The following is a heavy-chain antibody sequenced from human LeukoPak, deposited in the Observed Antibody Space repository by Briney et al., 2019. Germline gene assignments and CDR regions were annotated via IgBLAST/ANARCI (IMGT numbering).Heavy chain of an antibody. CDR1: GYTFTSYY. CDR2: INPSGGTT. J-gene: IGHJ4*02. CDR3: ARDGAVPDVTGVDTLTGYYFDY. Sequence: ASVKVSCKASGYTFTSYYMHWVRQAPGQGLEWMGIINPSGGTTSYVQKFQGRVTMTRDTSTSTVYMELSSLRSEDTAVYYCARDGAVPDVTGVDTLTGYYFDYWGQGTLVTVSS. V-gene: IGHV1-46*01. D-gene: IGHD3-9*01.